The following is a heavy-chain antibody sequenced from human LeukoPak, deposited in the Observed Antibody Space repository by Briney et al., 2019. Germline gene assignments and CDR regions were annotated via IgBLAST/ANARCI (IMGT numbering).Heavy chain of an antibody. Sequence: PSQTLSLTCTVSGGSISSGDYYWSWIRQPPGKGLEWIGYIYYSGSTYYNPSLKSRVTISVDTSKNQFSLKVNSVFAADTAVYFCTRHRGGYYGRFDSWGPGILVTVS. CDR3: TRHRGGYYGRFDS. D-gene: IGHD3-22*01. J-gene: IGHJ4*02. CDR1: GGSISSGDYY. V-gene: IGHV4-30-4*01. CDR2: IYYSGST.